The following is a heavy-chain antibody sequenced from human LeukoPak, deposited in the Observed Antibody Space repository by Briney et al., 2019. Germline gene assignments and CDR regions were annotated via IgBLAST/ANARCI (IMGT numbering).Heavy chain of an antibody. CDR2: IRDSGAET. J-gene: IGHJ3*02. Sequence: PGGSLRLSCAASGFTFSTYGMSWVRQAPGKGLEWVSSIRDSGAETYYADSVRGRFTISRDNAKNSLYLQMNSLRAEDTAVYYCARFGTTHDAFDIWGQGTMVTVS. D-gene: IGHD1-1*01. V-gene: IGHV3-21*04. CDR1: GFTFSTYG. CDR3: ARFGTTHDAFDI.